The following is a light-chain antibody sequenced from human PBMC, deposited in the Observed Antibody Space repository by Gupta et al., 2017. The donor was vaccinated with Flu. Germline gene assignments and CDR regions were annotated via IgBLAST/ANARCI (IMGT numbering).Light chain of an antibody. J-gene: IGKJ4*01. CDR2: DAA. CDR3: QQRSNWPPLT. V-gene: IGKV3-11*01. Sequence: EFVFDSFPAPLSLSPWARATLLVRASQSVRIYLAWYQRTPGQAPRLLIYDAANRATGSPARFSGSGSGTDVTLTISSLEPEDFAGYYCQQRSNWPPLTFGGGTKVEIK. CDR1: QSVRIY.